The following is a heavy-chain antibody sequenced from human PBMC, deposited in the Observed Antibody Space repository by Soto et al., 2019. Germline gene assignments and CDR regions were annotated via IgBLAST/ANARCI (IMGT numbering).Heavy chain of an antibody. V-gene: IGHV3-23*01. Sequence: EVQLLESGGGLVQPGGSLRLSCAASGFTFSNFAMSWVRQAPGKGLEWVSGIIGSGGSTYYADFVKGRFTISRDKSKATLYLQMNSLRGEDTAIYYCAKEGGYSFGPGNYYGMDVW. CDR3: AKEGGYSFGPGNYYGMDV. CDR1: GFTFSNFA. J-gene: IGHJ6*01. CDR2: IIGSGGST. D-gene: IGHD5-18*01.